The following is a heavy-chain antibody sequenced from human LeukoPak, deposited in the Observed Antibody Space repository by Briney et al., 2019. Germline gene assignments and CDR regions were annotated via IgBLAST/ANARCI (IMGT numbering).Heavy chain of an antibody. Sequence: SETLSLTCTVSGGSISSYYWSWIRQPPGKGLEWIGYIYYSGSTNYNPSLKSRVTISVDTSKNQFSLKLSSVTAADTAVYYCARDVELLSAFDIWGQGTMVTVSS. D-gene: IGHD1-26*01. V-gene: IGHV4-59*12. CDR3: ARDVELLSAFDI. CDR2: IYYSGST. CDR1: GGSISSYY. J-gene: IGHJ3*02.